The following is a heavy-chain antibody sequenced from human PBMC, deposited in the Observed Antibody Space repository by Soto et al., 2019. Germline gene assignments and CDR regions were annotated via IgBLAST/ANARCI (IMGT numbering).Heavy chain of an antibody. CDR1: GGTFSSYA. D-gene: IGHD6-19*01. Sequence: ASVKVSCKASGGTFSSYAISCVRQAPGQGLEWMGGIIPIFGTANYAQKFQGRVTITADESTSTAYMELSSLRSEDTAVYYCARGAGPPGIAVAGSDAFDIWGQGTMVTVSS. CDR2: IIPIFGTA. J-gene: IGHJ3*02. V-gene: IGHV1-69*13. CDR3: ARGAGPPGIAVAGSDAFDI.